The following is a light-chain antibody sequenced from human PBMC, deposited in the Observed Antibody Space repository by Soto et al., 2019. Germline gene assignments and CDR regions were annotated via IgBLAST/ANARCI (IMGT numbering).Light chain of an antibody. V-gene: IGKV3-20*01. CDR3: QQYNSWPYT. J-gene: IGKJ2*01. CDR2: GAS. Sequence: EIVLTQSPGTLSLSPGERATLSCRASQSFSSSYLAWYQQKPGQAPRLLIYGASSRATGIPDRFSGSGSGTDFTLTISSLQSEDFAVYYCQQYNSWPYTFGQGTKVDIK. CDR1: QSFSSSY.